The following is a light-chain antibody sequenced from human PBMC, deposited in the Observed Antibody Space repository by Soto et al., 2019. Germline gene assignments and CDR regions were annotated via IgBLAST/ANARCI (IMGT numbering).Light chain of an antibody. CDR3: HQYGLLPRHP. Sequence: EIVLTQSPVTLSLSPGESATLSCRASESVNSNYLAWYQQKPGQAPWLLIFGASSRATGIPNRFSGSGSGTDFTLTISGLEPEDFAVYYCHQYGLLPRHPFGQGTKLEIK. CDR1: ESVNSNY. CDR2: GAS. V-gene: IGKV3-20*01. J-gene: IGKJ2*01.